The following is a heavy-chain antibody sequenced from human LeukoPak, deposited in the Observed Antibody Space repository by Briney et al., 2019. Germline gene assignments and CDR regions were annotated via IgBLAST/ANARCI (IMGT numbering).Heavy chain of an antibody. CDR3: ARPAWDFWSGSTSGVIYYFDY. Sequence: GESLKISCKGSGYSFTSYWIGWVRQMPGKGLEWMGIIYPGDSDTRYSPSFQGQVTISADKSISTAYLQWSSLKASDTAMYYCARPAWDFWSGSTSGVIYYFDYWGQGTLVTVSS. J-gene: IGHJ4*02. CDR2: IYPGDSDT. V-gene: IGHV5-51*01. D-gene: IGHD3-3*01. CDR1: GYSFTSYW.